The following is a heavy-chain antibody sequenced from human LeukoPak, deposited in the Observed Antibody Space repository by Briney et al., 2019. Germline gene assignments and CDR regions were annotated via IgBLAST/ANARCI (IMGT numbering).Heavy chain of an antibody. CDR1: GFTFSGSA. D-gene: IGHD3-22*01. J-gene: IGHJ4*02. CDR2: IRSKANSYAT. Sequence: GGSLRLSCAASGFTFSGSAMHWVRQASGKGLEWVGRIRSKANSYATAYAASVKGRFTISREDSKNTAYLQMNSLKTEDTAVYYCTRHSMDYYDSSGYNWGQGTLVTVSS. CDR3: TRHSMDYYDSSGYN. V-gene: IGHV3-73*01.